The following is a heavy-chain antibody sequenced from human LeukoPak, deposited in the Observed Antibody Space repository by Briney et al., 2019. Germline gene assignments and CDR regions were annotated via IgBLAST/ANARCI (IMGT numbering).Heavy chain of an antibody. V-gene: IGHV3-30*18. D-gene: IGHD1-26*01. CDR1: GFTFSSYG. CDR3: AKSGGSYPYGMDV. J-gene: IGHJ6*02. Sequence: GGSLRLSCATSGFTFSSYGMLRVRQAPGKGLEWVAVISYDGSNKYYADSVKGRFTISRDNSKNTLYLQMNSLRAEDTAVYYCAKSGGSYPYGMDVWGQGTTVTVSS. CDR2: ISYDGSNK.